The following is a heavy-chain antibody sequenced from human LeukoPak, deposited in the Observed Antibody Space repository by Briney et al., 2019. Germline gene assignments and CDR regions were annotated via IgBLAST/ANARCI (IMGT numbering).Heavy chain of an antibody. CDR2: INHSGST. D-gene: IGHD3-22*01. CDR1: GGTFSGYY. Sequence: SGTLSLTCAVYGGTFSGYYWSWIRQPPGKGLEWIGEINHSGSTNYNPSLKSRVTISVDTSKNQFSLKLSSVTAADTAVYYCARAYYYDSSGYYYFDYWGQGTLVTVSS. CDR3: ARAYYYDSSGYYYFDY. V-gene: IGHV4-34*01. J-gene: IGHJ4*02.